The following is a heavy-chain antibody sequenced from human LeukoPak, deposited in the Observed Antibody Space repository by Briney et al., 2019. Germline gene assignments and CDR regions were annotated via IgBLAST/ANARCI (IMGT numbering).Heavy chain of an antibody. J-gene: IGHJ5*02. CDR3: ASGITGT. CDR1: GSTFSSYG. V-gene: IGHV3-30*02. CDR2: IRYDGNKK. Sequence: PGGSLRLSCAASGSTFSSYGMHWVRQAPGKGLEWVAFIRYDGNKKYYADPVKGRFTISRDNSKNTLYLQMNTLRAEDTAVYYCASGITGTWGQGTLVTVSS. D-gene: IGHD1-20*01.